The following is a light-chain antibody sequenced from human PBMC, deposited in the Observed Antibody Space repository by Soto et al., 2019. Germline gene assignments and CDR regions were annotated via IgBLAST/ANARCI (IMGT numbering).Light chain of an antibody. CDR3: QQYNNWPPIT. CDR1: QSVSSN. CDR2: GAS. J-gene: IGKJ5*01. V-gene: IGKV3-15*01. Sequence: EIVLTQSPGTLSLSPGERATLSCRAGQSVSSNLAWYQQKPGRAPRLLIYGASTRAAGIPARFSGSGSGTEFTLTISGLQSEDFAVYHCQQYNNWPPITFGQGTRLEIK.